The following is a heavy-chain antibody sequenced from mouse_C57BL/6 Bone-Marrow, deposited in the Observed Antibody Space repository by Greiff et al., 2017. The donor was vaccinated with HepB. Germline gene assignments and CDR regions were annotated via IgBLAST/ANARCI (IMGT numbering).Heavy chain of an antibody. D-gene: IGHD2-3*01. Sequence: EVMLVESGGGLVKPGGSLKLSCAASGFTFSDYGVHWVRQAPEKGLEWVAYISSGNSTIYYADTVKGRFTISRDNAKNTLFLQMTSLRSEDTAMYYCARSPDGYYVDYWGQGTTLTVSS. CDR2: ISSGNSTI. J-gene: IGHJ2*01. CDR3: ARSPDGYYVDY. V-gene: IGHV5-17*01. CDR1: GFTFSDYG.